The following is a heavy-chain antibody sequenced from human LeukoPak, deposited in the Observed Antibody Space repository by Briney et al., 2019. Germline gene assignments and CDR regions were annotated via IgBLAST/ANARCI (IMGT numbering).Heavy chain of an antibody. J-gene: IGHJ3*02. CDR2: ISSSSAYI. CDR3: AKKMDDAFDI. CDR1: GFTFSSYS. Sequence: GGSLRLSCAASGFTFSSYSMNWVRQAPGKGLEWVAFISSSSAYISYADSVKGRFTISRDNAKNSLYLQMNNLSAEDTAVYYCAKKMDDAFDIWGQGTLVTVSS. V-gene: IGHV3-21*01. D-gene: IGHD5-24*01.